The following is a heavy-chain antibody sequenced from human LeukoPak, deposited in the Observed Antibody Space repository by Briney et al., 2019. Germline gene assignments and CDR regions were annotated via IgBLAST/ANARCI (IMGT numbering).Heavy chain of an antibody. CDR2: ISGSGGST. V-gene: IGHV3-23*01. CDR1: GFTFSSSA. D-gene: IGHD1-26*01. Sequence: GGSLRLSCAASGFTFSSSAMSWVRQAPGKGLEWVSAISGSGGSTYYADSVKGRFTISRDNSKNTLYLQMNSLRAEDTAVYYCAKSGLGATVPFDYWGQGTLVTVSS. CDR3: AKSGLGATVPFDY. J-gene: IGHJ4*02.